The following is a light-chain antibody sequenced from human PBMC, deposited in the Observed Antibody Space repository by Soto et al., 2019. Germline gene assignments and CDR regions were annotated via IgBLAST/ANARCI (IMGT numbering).Light chain of an antibody. V-gene: IGLV2-14*01. Sequence: QSALTQPASVSGSPGQSITISCAGTRSDIGASNSVSWYQHLPGRSPTLITYEATNRPSGVSERFSGSKAGDTASLTISGLQADDESEYFCISYKTDDTFVFGGGTKVTVL. J-gene: IGLJ1*01. CDR1: RSDIGASNS. CDR2: EAT. CDR3: ISYKTDDTFV.